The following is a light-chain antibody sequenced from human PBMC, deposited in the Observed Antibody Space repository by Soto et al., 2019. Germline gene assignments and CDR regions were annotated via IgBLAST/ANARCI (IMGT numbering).Light chain of an antibody. CDR3: SSYKSSITIVV. CDR2: DVS. Sequence: QSALTQPASVSGSPGQSITISCTGTSSDVGGYNYVSWYQQHPGKAPKLMIYDVSNRPSGVSNRFSGSKSGNTASLTISGLQAGDEADYYCSSYKSSITIVVFGGGTKLTVL. CDR1: SSDVGGYNY. J-gene: IGLJ2*01. V-gene: IGLV2-14*01.